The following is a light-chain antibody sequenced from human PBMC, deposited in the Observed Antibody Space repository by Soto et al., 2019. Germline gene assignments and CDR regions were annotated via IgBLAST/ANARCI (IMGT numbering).Light chain of an antibody. Sequence: DIQMTQVPSTLSASVGDRVTITCRASQSVDTWLAWYQQKPGKAPSLLIYRASSLESGVPSRFSGSGSGTEFTLTIRSLQPDDFATYYCQQYNNYPRTFGQGTKVEVK. CDR3: QQYNNYPRT. CDR1: QSVDTW. CDR2: RAS. V-gene: IGKV1-5*03. J-gene: IGKJ1*01.